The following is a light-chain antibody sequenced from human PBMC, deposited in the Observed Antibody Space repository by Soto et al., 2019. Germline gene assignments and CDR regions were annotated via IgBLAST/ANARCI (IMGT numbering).Light chain of an antibody. CDR3: QQLTSYPQT. CDR1: QAISTY. Sequence: DIQLTQSPSFLSASVGDRVAITCRASQAISTYLAWYQQKPGKAPKLLIYAASTLQRGVPSRFSGSGSGTEFTLTISSLQPKDFATYYCQQLTSYPQTFGQGTKVEIK. CDR2: AAS. V-gene: IGKV1-9*01. J-gene: IGKJ1*01.